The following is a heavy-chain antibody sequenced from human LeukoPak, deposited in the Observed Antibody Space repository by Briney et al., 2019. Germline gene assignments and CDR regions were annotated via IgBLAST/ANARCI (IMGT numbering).Heavy chain of an antibody. CDR2: INHSGST. CDR3: ARGASPYYYGSGSYYPKICDY. V-gene: IGHV4-34*01. D-gene: IGHD3-10*01. J-gene: IGHJ4*02. Sequence: SETLSLTCAVYGGSFSGYYWSWIRQPPGKGLEWIGEINHSGSTNYNPSLKSRVTISVDTSKNQFSLKLSSVTAADTAVYYCARGASPYYYGSGSYYPKICDYWGQGTLVTVSS. CDR1: GGSFSGYY.